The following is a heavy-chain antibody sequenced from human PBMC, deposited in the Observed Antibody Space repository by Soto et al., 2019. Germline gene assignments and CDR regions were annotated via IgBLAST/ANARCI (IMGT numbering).Heavy chain of an antibody. Sequence: ASVKFSCRASRYTFTGSYIHWLRQAPGQVREWMGWLNPNTGGTNYPQSFQGKVTITRDTSISTAYMELSRLRSDDTAVYYRAREGYDLWSGYHTSNYFEYGGQGTLVTVSS. J-gene: IGHJ4*02. CDR1: RYTFTGSY. V-gene: IGHV1-2*02. D-gene: IGHD3-3*01. CDR3: AREGYDLWSGYHTSNYFEY. CDR2: LNPNTGGT.